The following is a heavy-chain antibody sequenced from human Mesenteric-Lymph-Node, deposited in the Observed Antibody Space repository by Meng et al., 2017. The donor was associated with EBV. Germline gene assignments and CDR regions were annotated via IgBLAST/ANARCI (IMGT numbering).Heavy chain of an antibody. D-gene: IGHD6-19*01. CDR3: AREFMAVFDL. V-gene: IGHV3-11*01. CDR1: GFTFSDYY. CDR2: ISSSGSTI. J-gene: IGHJ2*01. Sequence: VLWGGAGGGLVQPGGSLRLSCAASGFTFSDYYMSWIRQAPGKGLEWVSYISSSGSTIYYADSVKGRFTISRDNAKNSLYLQMNSLRAEDTAVYYCAREFMAVFDLWGRGTLVTVSS.